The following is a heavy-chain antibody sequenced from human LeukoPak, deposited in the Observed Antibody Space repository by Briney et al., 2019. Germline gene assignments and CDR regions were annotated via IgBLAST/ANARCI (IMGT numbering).Heavy chain of an antibody. J-gene: IGHJ3*02. CDR3: ARGTVPNAFDI. CDR2: IYTSGST. D-gene: IGHD1/OR15-1a*01. Sequence: SGTLSLACTVAAPSISTYYWSWIRQPAGKGLEWIGRIYTSGSTNYNPSLKSRVTMSVDTSKNQFSLKLSSVTAADTAVYFCARGTVPNAFDIWGQGTMVTVS. V-gene: IGHV4-4*07. CDR1: APSISTYY.